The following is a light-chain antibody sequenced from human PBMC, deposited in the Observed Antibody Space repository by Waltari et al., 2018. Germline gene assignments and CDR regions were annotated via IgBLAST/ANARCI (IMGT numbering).Light chain of an antibody. Sequence: EIVLTQFPGTLSLSPGDRATLSCRASQSVSSSNLAWNQQKPGQAPRLLLHGATSRATGIPDRFSGVGSGTNFTLIISRLEPEDFAVYYCQQYGSSPITFGQGTRLEIK. CDR2: GAT. CDR3: QQYGSSPIT. CDR1: QSVSSSN. J-gene: IGKJ5*01. V-gene: IGKV3-20*01.